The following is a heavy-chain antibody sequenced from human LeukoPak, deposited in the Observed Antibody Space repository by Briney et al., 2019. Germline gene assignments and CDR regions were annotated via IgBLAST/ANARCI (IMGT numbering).Heavy chain of an antibody. CDR2: ISYDGSNK. Sequence: GSLRLSCAASGFTFSSYGMHWVRQAPGKGLEWVAVISYDGSNKYYADSVKGRFTISRDNSKNTLYLQMNSLRAEDTAVYYCAKDDDDYGEIDYWGQGTLVTVSS. CDR1: GFTFSSYG. CDR3: AKDDDDYGEIDY. V-gene: IGHV3-30*18. J-gene: IGHJ4*02. D-gene: IGHD4-17*01.